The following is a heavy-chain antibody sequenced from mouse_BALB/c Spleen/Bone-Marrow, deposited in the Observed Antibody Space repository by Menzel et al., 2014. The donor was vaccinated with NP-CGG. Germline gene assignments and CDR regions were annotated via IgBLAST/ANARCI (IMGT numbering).Heavy chain of an antibody. CDR3: ARVIRYESYFDY. D-gene: IGHD2-14*01. CDR1: GFSLTSNG. CDR2: IWAGGST. J-gene: IGHJ2*01. V-gene: IGHV2-9*02. Sequence: VQRVESGPGLVAPSQSLSITCTVSGFSLTSNGVHWVRQPPGKGLEWRGVIWAGGSTNYNSALMSRLSISKDNSKSQVFLKMNSLQTDDTAMYYCARVIRYESYFDYWGQGTTLTVSS.